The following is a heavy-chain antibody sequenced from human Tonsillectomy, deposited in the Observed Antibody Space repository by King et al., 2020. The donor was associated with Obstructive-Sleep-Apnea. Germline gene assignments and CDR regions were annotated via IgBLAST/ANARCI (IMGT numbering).Heavy chain of an antibody. CDR2: INTNTGNP. CDR3: ARSPKYYDSSGYYFDY. V-gene: IGHV7-4-1*02. CDR1: GYTLTSYA. Sequence: LVQSGSELKKPGASGKVSCKASGYTLTSYAMNWVRQAPGQGLEWMGWINTNTGNPTYAQGFTGRFVFSLDTSVSTAYLQISSLKAEDTALYYCARSPKYYDSSGYYFDYWGQGTLVTVSS. J-gene: IGHJ4*02. D-gene: IGHD3-22*01.